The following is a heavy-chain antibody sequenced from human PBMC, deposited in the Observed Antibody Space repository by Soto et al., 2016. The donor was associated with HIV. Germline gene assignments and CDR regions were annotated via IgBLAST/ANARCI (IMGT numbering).Heavy chain of an antibody. CDR2: ISGDGGNP. CDR1: GFTFDDYA. Sequence: EVQLVESGGGVVQPGGSLRLSCAASGFTFDDYAMHWVRQAPGKGLEWVSLISGDGGNPYYADSVKGRFTISRDNSKNSLYLQMNSLRTEDTALYYCDKRFRCLCEPLLDYVGPGNPGPPSPQ. V-gene: IGHV3-43*02. J-gene: IGHJ4*02. CDR3: DKRFRCLCEPLLDY. D-gene: IGHD3-10*02.